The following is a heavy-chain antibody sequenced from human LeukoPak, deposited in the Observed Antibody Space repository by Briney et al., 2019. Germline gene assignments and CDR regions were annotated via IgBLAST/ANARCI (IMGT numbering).Heavy chain of an antibody. Sequence: AASVKVSCKASGYTFTSYAMNWVRQAPGQGLEWMGWINTNTGNPTYAQGFTGRFVFSLDTSVSTAYLQISSLKAEDTAVYYCVRYYAQRAFDIWGQGTMVTVSS. J-gene: IGHJ3*02. CDR2: INTNTGNP. V-gene: IGHV7-4-1*02. D-gene: IGHD2-2*01. CDR3: VRYYAQRAFDI. CDR1: GYTFTSYA.